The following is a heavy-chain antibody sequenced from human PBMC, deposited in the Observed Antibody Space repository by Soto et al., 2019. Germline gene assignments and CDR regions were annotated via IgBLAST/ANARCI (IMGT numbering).Heavy chain of an antibody. CDR2: INPNSGGT. CDR3: ARSSSSGWYGKGAFDI. CDR1: GYTFTGYY. Sequence: ASVKVSCKASGYTFTGYYMHWVRQAPGQGLEWMGWINPNSGGTNYAQKFQGWVTMTRDTSISTAYMELSRLRSDDTAVYYCARSSSSGWYGKGAFDIWGQGTMVSVSS. J-gene: IGHJ3*02. D-gene: IGHD6-19*01. V-gene: IGHV1-2*04.